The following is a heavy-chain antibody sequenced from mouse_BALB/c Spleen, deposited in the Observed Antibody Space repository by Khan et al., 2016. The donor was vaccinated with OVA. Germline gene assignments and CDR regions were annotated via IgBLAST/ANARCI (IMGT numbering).Heavy chain of an antibody. Sequence: QIQLVQSGPELKKPGETVKISCKASRYTFTNYGMNWMKQAPGKGLKWMGWINTYTGEPTYADDFKGRFAFSLETSASTAYLQINNLKNEDTATYFCASGGHWYFDVWGAGTTVTVSS. D-gene: IGHD1-1*02. J-gene: IGHJ1*01. CDR3: ASGGHWYFDV. V-gene: IGHV9-3-1*01. CDR1: RYTFTNYG. CDR2: INTYTGEP.